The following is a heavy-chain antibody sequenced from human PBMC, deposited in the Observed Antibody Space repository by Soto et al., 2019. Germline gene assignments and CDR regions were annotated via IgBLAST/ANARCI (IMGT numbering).Heavy chain of an antibody. CDR3: VREGGFCYDSTCRYFDY. D-gene: IGHD2-2*01. J-gene: IGHJ4*02. Sequence: EVQLVESGGGLVKPGGSLRLSCEASGLTFNTNYMNWVRQAPGKGLEWVASINIANYIYYADSVKGRFTISKDNAKNSLYLQMNSLRAEDTAVYYCVREGGFCYDSTCRYFDYWGQGTLVTVSS. V-gene: IGHV3-21*01. CDR2: INIANYI. CDR1: GLTFNTNY.